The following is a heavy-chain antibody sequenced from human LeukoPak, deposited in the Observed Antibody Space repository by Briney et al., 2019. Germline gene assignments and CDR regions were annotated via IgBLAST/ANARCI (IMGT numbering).Heavy chain of an antibody. Sequence: LGGSLRLSCAASGFXFSSYSINWVRQAPGKGQEWVSSISSSSSYIYYADSVKGRFTISRDNAKNSLYLQMNSLRAEDTAVYYCARNDILVVPAALLSYYYYGMDVWGQGTTVTVSS. CDR2: ISSSSSYI. CDR3: ARNDILVVPAALLSYYYYGMDV. V-gene: IGHV3-21*01. D-gene: IGHD2-2*01. CDR1: GFXFSSYS. J-gene: IGHJ6*02.